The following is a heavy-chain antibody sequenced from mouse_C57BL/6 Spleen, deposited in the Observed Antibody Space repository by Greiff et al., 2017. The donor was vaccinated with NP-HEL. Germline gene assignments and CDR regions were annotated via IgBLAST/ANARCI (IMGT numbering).Heavy chain of an antibody. D-gene: IGHD2-3*01. CDR3: ARSDDGYYDWFAY. CDR2: IYPGSGST. J-gene: IGHJ3*01. V-gene: IGHV1-55*01. CDR1: GYTFTSYW. Sequence: QVQLQQSGAELVKPGASVKMSCKASGYTFTSYWITWVKQRPGQGLEWIGDIYPGSGSTNYNEKFKSKATLTVDTSSSTAYMQLSSLTSEDSAVYYCARSDDGYYDWFAYWGQGTLVTVSA.